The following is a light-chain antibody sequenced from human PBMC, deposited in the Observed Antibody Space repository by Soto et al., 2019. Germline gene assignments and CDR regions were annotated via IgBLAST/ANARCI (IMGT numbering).Light chain of an antibody. Sequence: ILITKLPSSLSASVGDRVTLTSRASQSISSYLHWYQQKPEKAPKLLLYAASSLQSGVPSSLSGSGSGTDLTITISSPQPEDFATYYCQQSYSTPITFGQGTRLEIK. CDR2: AAS. J-gene: IGKJ5*01. V-gene: IGKV1-39*01. CDR1: QSISSY. CDR3: QQSYSTPIT.